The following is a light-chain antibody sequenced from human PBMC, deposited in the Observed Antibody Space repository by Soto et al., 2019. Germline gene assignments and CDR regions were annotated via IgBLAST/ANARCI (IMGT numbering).Light chain of an antibody. J-gene: IGKJ5*01. CDR1: QSISSW. Sequence: DIKMTQSPSTLSASVGDRVTITCRASQSISSWLAWYQQEPGKAPKALIYDASTLASGVPSRFNGSGSGTEFTLTISSLQPDDFATYYCQQYITYSTFGQGTRLEIK. V-gene: IGKV1-5*01. CDR3: QQYITYST. CDR2: DAS.